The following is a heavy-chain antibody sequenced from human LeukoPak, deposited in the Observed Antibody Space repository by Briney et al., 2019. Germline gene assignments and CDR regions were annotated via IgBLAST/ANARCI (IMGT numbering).Heavy chain of an antibody. D-gene: IGHD3-10*01. J-gene: IGHJ4*02. Sequence: GGSLRLSCAASGFTFSDYYMSWIRQAPGKGLEWVSYISSSGSTIYYADSVKGRFTISRDNAKNSLYLQMNSLGAEDTAVYYCARARVRGVIIIDYWGQGTLVTVSS. CDR3: ARARVRGVIIIDY. CDR2: ISSSGSTI. V-gene: IGHV3-11*01. CDR1: GFTFSDYY.